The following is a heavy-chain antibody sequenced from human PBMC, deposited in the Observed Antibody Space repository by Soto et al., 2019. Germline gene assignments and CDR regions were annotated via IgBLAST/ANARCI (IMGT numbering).Heavy chain of an antibody. V-gene: IGHV3-23*01. CDR2: ISGSGGST. J-gene: IGHJ5*02. Sequence: GGSLRLSCAASGFTFSSYAMSWVRQAPGKGVEWVSAISGSGGSTYYADSVKGRFTISRDNSKNTLYLQMNSLRAEDTAVYYCAKDHGNRDWFDPWGQGTLVTVSS. CDR1: GFTFSSYA. CDR3: AKDHGNRDWFDP.